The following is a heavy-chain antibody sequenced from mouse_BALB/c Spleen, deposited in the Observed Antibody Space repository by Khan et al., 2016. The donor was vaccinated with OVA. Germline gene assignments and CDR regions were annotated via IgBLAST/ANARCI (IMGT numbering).Heavy chain of an antibody. Sequence: QVQLKESGPGLVAPSQSLSITCTVSGFSLTSNGVHWVRQPPGKGPEWLGVIWAGGSTNYNSALMSRLSISKDNSKSQVFLKMNSLQTDDTAMYYCARLEDIWGQGTTLTVSS. CDR1: GFSLTSNG. CDR3: ARLEDI. CDR2: IWAGGST. D-gene: IGHD1-3*01. V-gene: IGHV2-9*02. J-gene: IGHJ2*01.